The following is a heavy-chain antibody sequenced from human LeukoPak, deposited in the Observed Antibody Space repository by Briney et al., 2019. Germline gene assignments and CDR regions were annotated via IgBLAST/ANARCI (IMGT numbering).Heavy chain of an antibody. CDR2: INHSGRT. CDR3: ARTPPPGATAYGVVDY. D-gene: IGHD3-16*01. V-gene: IGHV4-34*01. J-gene: IGHJ4*02. CDR1: GGSFSDYY. Sequence: SETLSLTCAVYGGSFSDYYWTWIRQPPGKGLEWIGEINHSGRTNHNPSLKSRVTILVDTSKNQFSLRLTSVTAADTAVYYCARTPPPGATAYGVVDYWGQGTLVIVSS.